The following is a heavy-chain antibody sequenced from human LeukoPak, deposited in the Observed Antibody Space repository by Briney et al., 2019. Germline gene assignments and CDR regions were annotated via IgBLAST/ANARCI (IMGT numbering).Heavy chain of an antibody. CDR1: GYGFTSNC. CDR2: INPSGGST. D-gene: IGHD3-9*01. J-gene: IGHJ4*02. V-gene: IGHV1-46*01. Sequence: GASVKVSCKASGYGFTSNCMHWVRQAPGQGLEWMGIINPSGGSTTYAQKFQGRVTMTRDTSTSTVYTELSSLRSEDTAVYYCAREGYDILTGYPMFDYWGQGTLVTVSS. CDR3: AREGYDILTGYPMFDY.